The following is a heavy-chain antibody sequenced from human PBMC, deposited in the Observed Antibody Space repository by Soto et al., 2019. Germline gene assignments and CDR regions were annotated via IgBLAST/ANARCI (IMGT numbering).Heavy chain of an antibody. Sequence: SQTLSLTCAISGDSVSSNNPVWNWIRQSPSRGLEWLGRTYYRSKWYHDYAVSVTSRITINPDTSKNQFTLQLNSVTPEDTAVYYCARDWFGAYFDYWGQGTQVTVS. V-gene: IGHV6-1*01. CDR2: TYYRSKWYH. CDR1: GDSVSSNNPV. J-gene: IGHJ4*02. D-gene: IGHD3-10*01. CDR3: ARDWFGAYFDY.